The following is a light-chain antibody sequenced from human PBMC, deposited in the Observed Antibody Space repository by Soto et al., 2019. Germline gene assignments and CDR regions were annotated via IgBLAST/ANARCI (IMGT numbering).Light chain of an antibody. J-gene: IGKJ1*01. CDR2: DAS. V-gene: IGKV3-11*01. CDR3: QQRYNWPLT. CDR1: QTLSTY. Sequence: EIVLTQSTATLSLSPGDRATLSCRASQTLSTYVAWYQQKPGQAPRLLIYDASNRATGIPARFSGSGSGADFTLTIISLEPEDFAVYYCQQRYNWPLTFGQGTKVEI.